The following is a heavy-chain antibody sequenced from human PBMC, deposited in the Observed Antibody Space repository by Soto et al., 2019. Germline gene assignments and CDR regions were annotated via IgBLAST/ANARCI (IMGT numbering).Heavy chain of an antibody. V-gene: IGHV3-23*01. J-gene: IGHJ4*02. CDR3: ARRRDYYDSSGYYTYYFDY. CDR1: GFTFSSYA. D-gene: IGHD3-22*01. CDR2: ISGSGGST. Sequence: PGGSLRLSCAASGFTFSSYAMSWVRQAPGKGLEWVSAISGSGGSTYYADSVKGRFTISRDNSKNTLYLQMNSLRAEDTAVYYCARRRDYYDSSGYYTYYFDYWGQGTLVTVSS.